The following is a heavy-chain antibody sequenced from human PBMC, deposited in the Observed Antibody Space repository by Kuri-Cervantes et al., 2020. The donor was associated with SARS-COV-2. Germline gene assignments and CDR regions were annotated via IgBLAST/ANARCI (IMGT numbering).Heavy chain of an antibody. CDR2: IDSSSYYI. J-gene: IGHJ4*02. CDR3: AREEGGELGEAFDY. Sequence: GESLKISCAASGFTFSGYSMNWIRQAPGRGLEWVASIDSSSYYIYHADSVKGRLTISRDNAKTSLYLQMNSLKPEDTAVYYCAREEGGELGEAFDYWGQGALVTVS. CDR1: GFTFSGYS. V-gene: IGHV3-21*01. D-gene: IGHD7-27*01.